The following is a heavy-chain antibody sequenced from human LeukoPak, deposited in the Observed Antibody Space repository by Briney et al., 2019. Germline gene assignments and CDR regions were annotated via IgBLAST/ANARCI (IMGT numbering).Heavy chain of an antibody. Sequence: SGTLSLTCAVYGGSFSGYYWSWIRQPPGKGLEWIGEINHSGSTNYNPSLKSRVTISVDTSQNQFSLKLSSVTAADTAVYYCARSVVASYGMDVWGKGTTVTVSS. CDR2: INHSGST. CDR1: GGSFSGYY. J-gene: IGHJ6*04. V-gene: IGHV4-34*01. D-gene: IGHD2-21*01. CDR3: ARSVVASYGMDV.